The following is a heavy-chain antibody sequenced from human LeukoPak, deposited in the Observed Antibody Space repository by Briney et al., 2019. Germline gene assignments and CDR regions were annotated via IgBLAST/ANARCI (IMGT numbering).Heavy chain of an antibody. Sequence: GGSLRLSCTASGFTFNTYTMNWVRQAPGKGLEWVSSISSSSAYIYYADSVKGRFTISRDNADNSLYLQMNSLRPEDTAVYYCARVHRAYQLQSPFDPWGQGTLVTVSS. CDR2: ISSSSAYI. V-gene: IGHV3-21*01. CDR3: ARVHRAYQLQSPFDP. CDR1: GFTFNTYT. J-gene: IGHJ5*02. D-gene: IGHD2-2*01.